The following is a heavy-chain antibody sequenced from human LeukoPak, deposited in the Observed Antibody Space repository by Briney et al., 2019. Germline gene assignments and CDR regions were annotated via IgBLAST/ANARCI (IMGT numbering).Heavy chain of an antibody. CDR1: GYTFTTHD. D-gene: IGHD1-26*01. V-gene: IGHV1-8*01. CDR3: ARESGRTDNWLDS. J-gene: IGHJ5*01. Sequence: ASVKVSCKASGYTFTTHDINWVRQAPGQGLEWLGWMNPNSGITGYAQKFQGRVNMTRDTSRSTVYMQLGSLRHDDTAVYYCARESGRTDNWLDSWGQGTQVTVSS. CDR2: MNPNSGIT.